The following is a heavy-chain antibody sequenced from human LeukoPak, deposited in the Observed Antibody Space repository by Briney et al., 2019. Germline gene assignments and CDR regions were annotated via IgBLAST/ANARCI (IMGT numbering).Heavy chain of an antibody. D-gene: IGHD2-21*01. CDR3: AKSWADCGGDCYLDY. CDR2: ISSSSSTI. J-gene: IGHJ4*02. Sequence: GGSLRLSXAASGFTFSSYSMKWVRQAPGKGLEWVSYISSSSSTIYYADSVKGRFTISRDNAKNSLFLQMNSLRAEDTAVYYCAKSWADCGGDCYLDYWGQGTLVTVSS. CDR1: GFTFSSYS. V-gene: IGHV3-48*01.